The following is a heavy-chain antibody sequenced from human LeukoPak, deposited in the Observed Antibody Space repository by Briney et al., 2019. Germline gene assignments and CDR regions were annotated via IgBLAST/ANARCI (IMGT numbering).Heavy chain of an antibody. CDR1: GYTFTSYD. CDR3: GRPLQRGSWTQKALDY. D-gene: IGHD3-10*01. Sequence: ASVKVSCKASGYTFTSYDISWVRQATGQGLEWMGWMNPNSGNAGYAQRFQGRVTMTRNNSISTAYMELTSLRSEDTAVYYCGRPLQRGSWTQKALDYWGQGTLVTVSS. V-gene: IGHV1-8*01. J-gene: IGHJ4*02. CDR2: MNPNSGNA.